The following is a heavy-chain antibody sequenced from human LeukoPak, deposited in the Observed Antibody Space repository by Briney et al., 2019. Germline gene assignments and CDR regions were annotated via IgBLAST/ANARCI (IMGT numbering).Heavy chain of an antibody. V-gene: IGHV4-34*01. CDR3: ARGQKVYYSDSSDYSGSQYSYYMDV. J-gene: IGHJ6*03. D-gene: IGHD3-22*01. Sequence: SETLSLTCAVYSGSFSGYFWWWCRQPSREGLVWIGEFNHHGSTTYNTSLQSRVSISVDTSKNQFSLRLSSVTAADTAVYYCARGQKVYYSDSSDYSGSQYSYYMDVWGKGTTVTVS. CDR1: SGSFSGYF. CDR2: FNHHGST.